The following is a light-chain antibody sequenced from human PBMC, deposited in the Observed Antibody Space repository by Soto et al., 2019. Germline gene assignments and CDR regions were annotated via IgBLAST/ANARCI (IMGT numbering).Light chain of an antibody. CDR1: SSDIGAYNF. J-gene: IGLJ2*01. Sequence: SALTQPASVSGSPGQSITISCTGTSSDIGAYNFVSWYQQHPGKAPKLMLYDVNIRPSGVSNRFSDSKSGNTASLTISGLQAEDEADYYCTSWTTSTTMIFGGGTKLTVL. CDR2: DVN. CDR3: TSWTTSTTMI. V-gene: IGLV2-14*03.